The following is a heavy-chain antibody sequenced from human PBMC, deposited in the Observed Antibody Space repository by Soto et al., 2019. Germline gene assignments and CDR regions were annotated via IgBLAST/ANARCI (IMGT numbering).Heavy chain of an antibody. J-gene: IGHJ6*02. CDR1: GFTFSNAW. CDR3: TTEISERITMVRGVIINYYYYGMDV. D-gene: IGHD3-10*01. Sequence: EVQLVESGGGLVKPGGSLRLSCAASGFTFSNAWMNWVRQAPGKGLEWVGRIKSKTDGGTTDYAAPVKGRFTISRDDSKNTLYLQMNSLKTEDTAVYYCTTEISERITMVRGVIINYYYYGMDVWGQGTTVTVSS. CDR2: IKSKTDGGTT. V-gene: IGHV3-15*07.